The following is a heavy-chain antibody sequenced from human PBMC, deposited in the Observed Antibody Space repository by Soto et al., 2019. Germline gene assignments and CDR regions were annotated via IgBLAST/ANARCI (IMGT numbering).Heavy chain of an antibody. CDR3: ARATVILKTYYDSSGHYPHYVMDV. J-gene: IGHJ6*02. CDR2: IYYSGST. V-gene: IGHV4-30-4*01. D-gene: IGHD3-22*01. CDR1: GGSISSGDYY. Sequence: SETLSLTCTVSGGSISSGDYYWSWIRQPPGKGLEWIGYIYYSGSTYYNPSLKSRVTISLDTSKNQFSLRLTSVTAADTAVYYCARATVILKTYYDSSGHYPHYVMDVWGQGTTVTVSS.